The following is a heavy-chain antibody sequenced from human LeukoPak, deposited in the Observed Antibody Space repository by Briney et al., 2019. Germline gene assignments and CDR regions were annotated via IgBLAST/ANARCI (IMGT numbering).Heavy chain of an antibody. V-gene: IGHV1-24*01. J-gene: IGHJ4*02. CDR3: ATDPDHSSSSVY. CDR2: FDPEDGET. D-gene: IGHD6-13*01. CDR1: GYTLTELS. Sequence: ASVKVSCKVSGYTLTELSMHWVRQAPGKGLEWMGGFDPEDGETIYAQKFQGRVTMTEDTSTDTAYMELSSLRPEDTAVYYCATDPDHSSSSVYWGQGTLVTVSS.